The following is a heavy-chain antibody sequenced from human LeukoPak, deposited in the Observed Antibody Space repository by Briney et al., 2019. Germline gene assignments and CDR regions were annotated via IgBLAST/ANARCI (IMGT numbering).Heavy chain of an antibody. J-gene: IGHJ4*02. CDR2: ISGDGGDT. Sequence: GGSLRLSCAASGFTFSLYALHWVRQAPGKGLEYVSAISGDGGDTYYANSVKGRFTISRDNSKNTLSLQMGSLRTEDMAVYYCARELVGAALDYWGQGTLVTVSS. D-gene: IGHD1-26*01. V-gene: IGHV3-64*01. CDR1: GFTFSLYA. CDR3: ARELVGAALDY.